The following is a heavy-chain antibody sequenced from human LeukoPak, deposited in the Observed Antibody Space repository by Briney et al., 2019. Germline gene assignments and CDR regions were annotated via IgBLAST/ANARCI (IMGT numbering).Heavy chain of an antibody. CDR2: INWNGGST. V-gene: IGHV3-20*04. J-gene: IGHJ5*02. Sequence: GGSLRLSCAASGFTFDDYGMSWVRQAPGKGLEWVSGINWNGGSTGYADSVKGRFTISRDNAKNSLYLQMNSLRAEDTAVYYCARCGSSMRYNWFDPWGQGTLVTVSS. CDR1: GFTFDDYG. D-gene: IGHD6-6*01. CDR3: ARCGSSMRYNWFDP.